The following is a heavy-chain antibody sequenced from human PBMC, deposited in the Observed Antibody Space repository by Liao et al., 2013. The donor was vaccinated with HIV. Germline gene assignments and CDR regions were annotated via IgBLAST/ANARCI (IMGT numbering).Heavy chain of an antibody. Sequence: QAQLRESGPRLVKPSETLSLTCTVSGGSISSYYWSWVRQPPGKGLEWIGYIYYSGSTNYNPSLKRRLTISLDMSKNHFSLNLTSVTAADTAVYYCARVDRYYFDSWGQGTLVIVSS. CDR1: GGSISSYY. D-gene: IGHD3/OR15-3a*01. J-gene: IGHJ4*02. CDR3: ARVDRYYFDS. CDR2: IYYSGST. V-gene: IGHV4-59*08.